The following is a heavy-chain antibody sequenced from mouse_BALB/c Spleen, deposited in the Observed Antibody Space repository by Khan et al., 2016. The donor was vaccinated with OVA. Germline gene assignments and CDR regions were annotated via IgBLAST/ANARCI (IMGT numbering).Heavy chain of an antibody. CDR1: GYTFTDYY. CDR2: IYPGSANI. J-gene: IGHJ3*01. V-gene: IGHV1-77*01. CDR3: AREWAAWFPY. Sequence: QVRLQQSGAELARPGASVNLSCKASGYTFTDYYINWMRQRTGQGLEWIGEIYPGSANIYYNEKFKGKATLTADKSSSTVYMQLSSLTSEDSAVYFCAREWAAWFPYWGQGTLVTVSA.